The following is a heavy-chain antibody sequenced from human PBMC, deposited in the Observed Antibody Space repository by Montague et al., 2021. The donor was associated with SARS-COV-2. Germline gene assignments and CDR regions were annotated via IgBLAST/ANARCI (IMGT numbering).Heavy chain of an antibody. Sequence: SETLSLTCTVSGGSISSSNYYWGWIRQPPGKGLEWIGSIYYSGSTYYNPSLKSRVTISVDTSKNQFSLKLSSVTAADTAVYYCASPTYYYDSSGSDAFDIWGQGTMATVSS. CDR3: ASPTYYYDSSGSDAFDI. J-gene: IGHJ3*02. CDR1: GGSISSSNYY. V-gene: IGHV4-39*01. D-gene: IGHD3-22*01. CDR2: IYYSGST.